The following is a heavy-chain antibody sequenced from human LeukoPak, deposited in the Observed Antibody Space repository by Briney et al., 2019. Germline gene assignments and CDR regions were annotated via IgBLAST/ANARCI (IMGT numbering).Heavy chain of an antibody. CDR3: ARGYYDILTGYYTPSYFDY. D-gene: IGHD3-9*01. Sequence: SETLSLTCAVSGGSISSNNWWGWVRQPPGKGLEWIGEIYHSGSPNYNPSLKSRVTISVDTSKNQFSLKLSSVTAADTAVYYCARGYYDILTGYYTPSYFDYWGQGTLVTVSS. J-gene: IGHJ4*02. CDR2: IYHSGSP. CDR1: GGSISSNNW. V-gene: IGHV4-4*02.